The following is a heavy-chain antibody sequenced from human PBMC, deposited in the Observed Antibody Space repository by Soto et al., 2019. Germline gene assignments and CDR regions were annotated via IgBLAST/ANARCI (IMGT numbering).Heavy chain of an antibody. J-gene: IGHJ6*02. CDR1: GYTFTSYA. Sequence: ASVKVSCKASGYTFTSYAMHWVRQAPGQRLEWMGWINAGNGNTKYSQKFQGRVTITRDTSASTAYMELSSLRSEDTAVYYCARGAMDYYYYYGMDVWGQGTTVTVS. CDR2: INAGNGNT. CDR3: ARGAMDYYYYYGMDV. D-gene: IGHD2-8*01. V-gene: IGHV1-3*01.